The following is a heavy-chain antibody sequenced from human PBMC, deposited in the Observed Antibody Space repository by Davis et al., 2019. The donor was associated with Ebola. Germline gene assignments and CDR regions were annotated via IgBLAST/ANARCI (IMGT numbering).Heavy chain of an antibody. D-gene: IGHD4-17*01. CDR1: GYTFTSYY. J-gene: IGHJ6*02. CDR3: ARETVKYYYGMDV. V-gene: IGHV1-69*04. CDR2: IIPILGIA. Sequence: AASVKVSCKASGYTFTSYYMHWVRQAPGQGLEWMGRIIPILGIANYAQKFQGRVTITADKSTSTAYMELSSLRSEDTAVYYCARETVKYYYGMDVWGQGTTVTVSS.